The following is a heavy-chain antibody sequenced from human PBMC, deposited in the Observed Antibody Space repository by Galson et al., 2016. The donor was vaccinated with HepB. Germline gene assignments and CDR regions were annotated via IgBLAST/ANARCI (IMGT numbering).Heavy chain of an antibody. D-gene: IGHD2-2*01. V-gene: IGHV3-30*18. CDR1: GSTFSSYG. J-gene: IGHJ4*02. CDR3: AKDGRIYCSSASCHDHFHY. Sequence: SLRLSCAASGSTFSSYGMHWVRQAPGKGLEWVAFISYDGSNKKYADSVKGRFTISRDNSKKTLYLQMNSLRAEDKAVYYCAKDGRIYCSSASCHDHFHYWGQGTLVTVSS. CDR2: ISYDGSNK.